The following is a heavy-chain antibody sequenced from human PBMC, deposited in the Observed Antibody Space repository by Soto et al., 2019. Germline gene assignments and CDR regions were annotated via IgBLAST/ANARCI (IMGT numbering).Heavy chain of an antibody. D-gene: IGHD6-13*01. CDR3: ASALAAAGTNYYYGMDV. CDR2: IYPGDSDT. Sequence: GESLKISCKGSGYSFTKYWIAWVRQMPGKGLEWMGIIYPGDSDTRYSPSFQGQVTISADKSISTAYLQWSSLKASDTAMYYCASALAAAGTNYYYGMDVWGQGTTVTVSS. CDR1: GYSFTKYW. V-gene: IGHV5-51*01. J-gene: IGHJ6*02.